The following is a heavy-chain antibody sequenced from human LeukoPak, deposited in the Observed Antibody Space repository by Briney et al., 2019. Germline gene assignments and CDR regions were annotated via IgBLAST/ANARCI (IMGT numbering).Heavy chain of an antibody. CDR1: GLTFSSYA. CDR3: AKSSVPAGIHGIDD. CDR2: ISGSGGST. V-gene: IGHV3-23*01. D-gene: IGHD6-13*01. J-gene: IGHJ4*02. Sequence: PGGSLRLSCAASGLTFSSYAMRWVRQAPGKGLEGVSAISGSGGSTYYADSVKGRFTISRDNSKYTLYLQMNSLRAEDTAVYYCAKSSVPAGIHGIDDWGQGTLVTVSS.